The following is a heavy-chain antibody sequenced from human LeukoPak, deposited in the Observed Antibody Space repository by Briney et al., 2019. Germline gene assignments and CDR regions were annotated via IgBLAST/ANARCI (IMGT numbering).Heavy chain of an antibody. J-gene: IGHJ4*02. V-gene: IGHV3-7*01. D-gene: IGHD5-24*01. CDR1: GLTFSSYS. Sequence: GGSLRLSCAASGLTFSSYSMNWVRQAPGKGLERVANIKKDGGEKYYMESVKGRFTISRDNAKNSLYLQMNSLTVEDTAVYYCARDMGWQQFDQWGQGTLVTVSS. CDR2: IKKDGGEK. CDR3: ARDMGWQQFDQ.